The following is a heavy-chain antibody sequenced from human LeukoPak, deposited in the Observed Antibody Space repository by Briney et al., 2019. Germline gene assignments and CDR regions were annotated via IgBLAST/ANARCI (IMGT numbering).Heavy chain of an antibody. V-gene: IGHV4-34*01. CDR3: ARRRISTGLVIITGPAPRYNWFDP. J-gene: IGHJ5*02. Sequence: SETLSLTCAVYGGSFSGYYWSWIRQPPGKGLEWIGEINHSGSTNYNPSLKSRVTISVDTSKNQFSLKLSSVTAADTAVYYCARRRISTGLVIITGPAPRYNWFDPWGQGTLVTVSS. D-gene: IGHD3-9*01. CDR2: INHSGST. CDR1: GGSFSGYY.